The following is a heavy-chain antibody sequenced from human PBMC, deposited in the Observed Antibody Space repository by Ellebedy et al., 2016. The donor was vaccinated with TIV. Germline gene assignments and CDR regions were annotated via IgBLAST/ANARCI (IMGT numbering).Heavy chain of an antibody. Sequence: GESLKISCVASGFSFSSEYMSWVRQAPGKGLEWVSGINWNGGSTGYADSVKGRFTISRDNAKNSLYLQMNSLRAEDTALYYCARRIVGATRGWFDPWGQGTLVTVSS. CDR3: ARRIVGATRGWFDP. V-gene: IGHV3-20*04. J-gene: IGHJ5*02. CDR1: GFSFSSEY. D-gene: IGHD1-26*01. CDR2: INWNGGST.